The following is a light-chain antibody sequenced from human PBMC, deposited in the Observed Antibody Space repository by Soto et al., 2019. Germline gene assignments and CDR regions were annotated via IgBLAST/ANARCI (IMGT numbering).Light chain of an antibody. J-gene: IGKJ2*01. Sequence: DIVMTQSPDSLAVSLGERATINCKSSQSVLYSSNNKNYLAWYQQRPGQPPKLLIYWASTRESGVPDRFSGSGYGKNFTLTITNLHAEDVEVYYGQQYESTPPTFGQETKLEIK. CDR3: QQYESTPPT. CDR2: WAS. CDR1: QSVLYSSNNKNY. V-gene: IGKV4-1*01.